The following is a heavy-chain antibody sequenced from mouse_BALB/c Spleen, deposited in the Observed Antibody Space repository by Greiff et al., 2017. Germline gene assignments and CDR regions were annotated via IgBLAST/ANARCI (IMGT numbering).Heavy chain of an antibody. J-gene: IGHJ4*01. Sequence: EVKVVESGGGLVQPGGSRKLSCAASGFTFSSFGMHWVRQAPEKGLEWVAYISSGSSTIYYADTVKGRFTISRDNPKNTLFLQMTSLRSEDTAMYYCARLNYYGSSPLAMDYWGQGTSVTVSS. CDR3: ARLNYYGSSPLAMDY. CDR2: ISSGSSTI. V-gene: IGHV5-17*02. CDR1: GFTFSSFG. D-gene: IGHD1-1*01.